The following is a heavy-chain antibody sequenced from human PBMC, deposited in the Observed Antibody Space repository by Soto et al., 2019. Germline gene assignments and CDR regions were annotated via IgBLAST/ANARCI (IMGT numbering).Heavy chain of an antibody. CDR3: TKEHSNYPDNWFGT. CDR2: IDSGGGST. Sequence: EVQLLVSGGGSVQPGGSLRLSCAASGVSFSNYAMSWVRQAPGTGLEWVSAIDSGGGSTYYAASVKGRFSISRDNSMNTLHLQMNSLSAEDTAINYCTKEHSNYPDNWFGTWGQGTLVTVSS. CDR1: GVSFSNYA. D-gene: IGHD4-4*01. J-gene: IGHJ5*02. V-gene: IGHV3-23*01.